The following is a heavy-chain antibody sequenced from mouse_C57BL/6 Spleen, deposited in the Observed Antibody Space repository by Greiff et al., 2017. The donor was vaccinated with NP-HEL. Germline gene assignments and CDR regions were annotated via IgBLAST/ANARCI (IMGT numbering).Heavy chain of an antibody. V-gene: IGHV1-82*01. CDR3: ARSGSSYAAMDY. Sequence: VKLVESGPELVKPGASVKISCKASGYAFSSSWMNWVKQRPGKGLEWIGRIYPGDGDTNYNGKFKGKATLTADKSSSTAYMQLSSLTSEDSAVYFCARSGSSYAAMDYWGQGTSVTVSS. CDR2: IYPGDGDT. J-gene: IGHJ4*01. CDR1: GYAFSSSW. D-gene: IGHD1-1*01.